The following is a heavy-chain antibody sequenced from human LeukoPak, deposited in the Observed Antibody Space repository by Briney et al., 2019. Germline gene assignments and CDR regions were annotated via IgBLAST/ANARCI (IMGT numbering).Heavy chain of an antibody. J-gene: IGHJ4*02. CDR2: IRSKAYGGTT. Sequence: GSLRLSCTASGFTFGDYAMSWFRQAPGKGLEWVGFIRSKAYGGTTEYAASVKGRFTISRDDSKNTAYLQMNSLKTEDTAVYYCTSLDYYDSSGYYQLFDYWGQGTLVTVSS. CDR3: TSLDYYDSSGYYQLFDY. D-gene: IGHD3-22*01. V-gene: IGHV3-49*03. CDR1: GFTFGDYA.